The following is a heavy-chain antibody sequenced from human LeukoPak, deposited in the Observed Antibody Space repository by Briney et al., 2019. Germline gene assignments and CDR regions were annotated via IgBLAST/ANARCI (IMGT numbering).Heavy chain of an antibody. V-gene: IGHV5-51*01. CDR1: GYSFTSYW. CDR3: ARLIGSDGIAATPGAFDI. Sequence: GESLKISCKGSGYSFTSYWIGWVRQMPGKGLEWMGIIYPGDSDTRYSPSFQGQVTISADRSISTAYLQWSSLKASDTAMYYCARLIGSDGIAATPGAFDIWGQGTMVTVSS. D-gene: IGHD6-13*01. J-gene: IGHJ3*02. CDR2: IYPGDSDT.